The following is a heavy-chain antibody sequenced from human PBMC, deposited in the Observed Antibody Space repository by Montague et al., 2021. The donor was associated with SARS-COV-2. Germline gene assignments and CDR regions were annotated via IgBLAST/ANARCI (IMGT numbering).Heavy chain of an antibody. V-gene: IGHV6-1*01. J-gene: IGHJ4*02. CDR1: GDGVSSNGAA. CDR2: TYYRSKWYY. D-gene: IGHD6-19*01. CDR3: ALAVAGRGGYDY. Sequence: CAISGDGVSSNGAAWNWIRQSPSRGLEWLGRTYYRSKWYYEYAVSLKSRITVNPDTSKNQFSLQVKSMTPEDTAVYYCALAVAGRGGYDYWGQGTLVTVSS.